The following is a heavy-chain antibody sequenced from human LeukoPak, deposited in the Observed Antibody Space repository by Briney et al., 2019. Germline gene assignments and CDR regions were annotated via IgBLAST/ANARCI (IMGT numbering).Heavy chain of an antibody. CDR2: IYSGGST. V-gene: IGHV3-53*01. J-gene: IGHJ3*02. Sequence: PGGSLRLSCAASGFTLSSNYMSWVRQAPGKGLEWVSVIYSGGSTYYADSVTGRFTISRDNSKNTLYLQMNSLRAEDTAVYYCARSDCSSTSCYEDAFDIWGQGTMVTVSS. D-gene: IGHD2-2*01. CDR1: GFTLSSNY. CDR3: ARSDCSSTSCYEDAFDI.